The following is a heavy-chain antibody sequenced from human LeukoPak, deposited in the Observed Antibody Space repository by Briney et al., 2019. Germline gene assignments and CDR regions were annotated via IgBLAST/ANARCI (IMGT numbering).Heavy chain of an antibody. CDR2: IYPGDSDT. CDR3: ASLDLDSSSSSWYFDV. V-gene: IGHV5-51*01. D-gene: IGHD6-6*01. Sequence: GASLQISCKGSGSSFTSYWIGWVRQLPGKGLEWMGIIYPGDSDTRYSPSFQGQVTISADKSISTAYLQWTSLKASDTAMYYCASLDLDSSSSSWYFDVWGRGTLVTVSS. J-gene: IGHJ2*01. CDR1: GSSFTSYW.